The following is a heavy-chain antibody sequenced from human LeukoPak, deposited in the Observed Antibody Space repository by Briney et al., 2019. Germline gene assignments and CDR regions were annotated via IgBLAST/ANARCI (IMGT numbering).Heavy chain of an antibody. J-gene: IGHJ4*02. Sequence: PGGSLRLSCAASGFSFSRYWMSWVRQAPGKRLEWVANIKQDGGEIYYVDSVKGRFTISRDNSKNTLYLQMNSLRAEDTAVYYCAKGLWYYYDSSGYVDYWGQGTLVTVSS. CDR1: GFSFSRYW. D-gene: IGHD3-22*01. CDR3: AKGLWYYYDSSGYVDY. CDR2: IKQDGGEI. V-gene: IGHV3-7*01.